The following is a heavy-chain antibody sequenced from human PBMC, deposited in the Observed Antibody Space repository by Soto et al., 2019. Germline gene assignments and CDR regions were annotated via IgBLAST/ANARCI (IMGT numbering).Heavy chain of an antibody. D-gene: IGHD6-13*01. V-gene: IGHV1-3*01. CDR2: INAGNGNT. CDR1: GYTFTSYA. CDR3: XXXXXXGTVWFAP. Sequence: QVQLVQSGAEVKKPGASVKVSCKASGYTFTSYAMHWVRQAPGQRLEWMGWINAGNGNTKYSQKFQGRVTITRDTSAXXXXXELSSLRXXXXXXXXXXXXXXXGTVWFAPWGQGTLVTVSS. J-gene: IGHJ5*02.